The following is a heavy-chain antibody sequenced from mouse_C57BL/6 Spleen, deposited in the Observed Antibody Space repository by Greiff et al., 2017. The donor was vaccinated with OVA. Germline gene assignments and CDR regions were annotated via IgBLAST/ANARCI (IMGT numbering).Heavy chain of an antibody. Sequence: QVQLKQPGAELVMPGASVKLSCKASGYTFTSYWMHWVKQRPGQGLEWIGEIDPSDSYTNYNQKFKGKSTLTVDKSSSTAYMQLSSLTSEDSAVYYCARSTTVVAPDYWGQGTTLTVSS. D-gene: IGHD1-1*01. CDR2: IDPSDSYT. CDR1: GYTFTSYW. J-gene: IGHJ2*01. CDR3: ARSTTVVAPDY. V-gene: IGHV1-69*01.